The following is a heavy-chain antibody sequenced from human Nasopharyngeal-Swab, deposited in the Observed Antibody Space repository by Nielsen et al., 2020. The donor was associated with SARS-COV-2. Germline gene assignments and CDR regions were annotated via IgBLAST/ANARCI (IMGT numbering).Heavy chain of an antibody. CDR1: GGSISSGGYS. D-gene: IGHD2-15*01. Sequence: SETPSLTCAVSGGSISSGGYSWSWIRQPPGKGLEWIGYIYHSGSTYYNPSLKSRVTISVDRSKNQFSLKLSSVTAADTAVYYCAGGILLPFGDGWFDPWGQGTLVTVSS. CDR3: AGGILLPFGDGWFDP. CDR2: IYHSGST. V-gene: IGHV4-30-2*01. J-gene: IGHJ5*02.